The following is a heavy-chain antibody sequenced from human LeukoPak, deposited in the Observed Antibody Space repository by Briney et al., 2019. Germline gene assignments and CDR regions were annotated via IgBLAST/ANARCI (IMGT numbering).Heavy chain of an antibody. V-gene: IGHV4-39*01. D-gene: IGHD2-15*01. CDR2: IFYSGST. CDR3: ARSYCSGGSCYRGRFDF. CDR1: GASIRSSSYY. Sequence: SETLPLTCTVSGASIRSSSYYWGWIRQPPGRGLEWMGSIFYSGSTYYNPSIKSRVTISVDTSKNQLSLKLRSVTAADTAVYYCARSYCSGGSCYRGRFDFWGQGTLVTVFS. J-gene: IGHJ4*02.